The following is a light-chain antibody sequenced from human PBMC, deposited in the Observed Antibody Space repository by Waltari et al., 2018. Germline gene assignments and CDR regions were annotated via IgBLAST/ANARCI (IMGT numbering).Light chain of an antibody. CDR3: QQSNNWPYT. Sequence: EIVMTQSPATLSVSPGERATLSCRASQSVSSDLAWYQQKPGQSPRLRMFGASTRATGIPARFXGSGSGTEFTLTISSXQSEDFAVYYCQQSNNWPYTFGQGTKLEIK. CDR1: QSVSSD. J-gene: IGKJ2*01. CDR2: GAS. V-gene: IGKV3-15*01.